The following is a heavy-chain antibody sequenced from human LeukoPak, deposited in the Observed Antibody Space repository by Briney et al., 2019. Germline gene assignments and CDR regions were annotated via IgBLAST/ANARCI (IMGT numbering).Heavy chain of an antibody. CDR3: ARGSSFDGYCSAGACDAGYYDS. CDR2: INHRGSS. V-gene: IGHV4-34*01. Sequence: PSETLSLTCAVYGGTFSAYFWNWIRQAPGKPLEYIGEINHRGSSHYNPSLKTRVTLAVGTSKNQFSLRLTSVTAADTAVYFCARGSSFDGYCSAGACDAGYYDSWGQGTPVTVSS. CDR1: GGTFSAYF. J-gene: IGHJ4*02. D-gene: IGHD2-15*01.